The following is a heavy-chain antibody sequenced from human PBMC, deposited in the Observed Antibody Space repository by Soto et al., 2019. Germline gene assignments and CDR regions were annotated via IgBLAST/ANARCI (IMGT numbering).Heavy chain of an antibody. CDR2: FDPEDGET. CDR3: ATKDSRYDFWSGLRGGYYYGMDV. J-gene: IGHJ6*02. Sequence: ASVKVSCKASGDTFSTYTITWVRQAPGKGLEWMGGFDPEDGETIYAQKFQGRVTMTEDTSTDTAYMELSSLRSEDTAVYYCATKDSRYDFWSGLRGGYYYGMDVWGQGTTVTVSS. CDR1: GDTFSTYT. D-gene: IGHD3-3*01. V-gene: IGHV1-24*01.